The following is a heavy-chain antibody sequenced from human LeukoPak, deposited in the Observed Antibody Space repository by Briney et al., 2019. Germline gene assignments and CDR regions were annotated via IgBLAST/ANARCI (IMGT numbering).Heavy chain of an antibody. Sequence: PGGSLSLTCTVSGDSIRTNNYYWGWVRQPPGKGLEWIGEINHSGSTNYNPSLKSRVTISVDTSKNQFSLKLSSVTAADTAVYYCARHYLPIQLWLVGHNWFDPWGQGTLVTVSS. CDR2: INHSGST. D-gene: IGHD5-18*01. CDR1: GDSIRTNNYY. V-gene: IGHV4-39*01. CDR3: ARHYLPIQLWLVGHNWFDP. J-gene: IGHJ5*02.